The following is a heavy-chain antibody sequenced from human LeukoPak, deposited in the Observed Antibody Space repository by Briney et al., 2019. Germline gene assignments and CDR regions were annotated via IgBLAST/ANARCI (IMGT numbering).Heavy chain of an antibody. J-gene: IGHJ3*02. CDR3: AKDLYYYDSSATRAFDI. D-gene: IGHD3-22*01. CDR2: ISRSSSHK. Sequence: GGSLRLSCAASGFTFSSYSMTWVRQAPGKGLEWVSSISRSSSHKYYAGSVKGRFTISRDNAKNSLYLQMNSLRAEDTAVYYCAKDLYYYDSSATRAFDIWGQGTMVTVSS. V-gene: IGHV3-21*01. CDR1: GFTFSSYS.